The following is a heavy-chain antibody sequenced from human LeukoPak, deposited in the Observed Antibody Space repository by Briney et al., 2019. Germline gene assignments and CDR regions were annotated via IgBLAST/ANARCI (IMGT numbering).Heavy chain of an antibody. J-gene: IGHJ5*02. CDR3: AKPVYSSSWHDPADWFDP. D-gene: IGHD6-13*01. V-gene: IGHV3-30*18. CDR1: GFTFSSYG. Sequence: GGSVRLYCAASGFTFSSYGMHWVRQAPGKGLEWVVVISHDGSHKYYADSVKGRFTISRDNSKNTLYLQMNSLRAEDTAVYYCAKPVYSSSWHDPADWFDPWGQGTLVTVSS. CDR2: ISHDGSHK.